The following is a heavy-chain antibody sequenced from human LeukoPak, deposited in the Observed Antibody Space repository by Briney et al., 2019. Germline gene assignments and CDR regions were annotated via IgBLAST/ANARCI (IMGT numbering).Heavy chain of an antibody. CDR3: ARGRGYSGSYFYGY. V-gene: IGHV4-39*07. J-gene: IGHJ4*02. Sequence: SETLSLTCTVSGASISGSRYYWGWIRQPPGNGLEWIGNIYYIGSTYYNPSLKSRVTISVDTSKNQFSLKLSSVTAADTAVYYCARGRGYSGSYFYGYWGQGTLATVSS. CDR1: GASISGSRYY. CDR2: IYYIGST. D-gene: IGHD1-26*01.